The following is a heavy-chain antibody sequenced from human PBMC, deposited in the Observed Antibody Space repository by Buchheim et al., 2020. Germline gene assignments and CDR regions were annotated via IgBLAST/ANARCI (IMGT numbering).Heavy chain of an antibody. V-gene: IGHV3-23*01. CDR1: GFTFSSYA. J-gene: IGHJ6*02. CDR2: ISGSGGNT. Sequence: EVQLLESGGGLVQPGGSLRLSCAASGFTFSSYAMSWVRQAPGKGLEWVSLISGSGGNTYYADSVRGRFTISRDNSKNTRYPQMNSLRAEDTAVYYCAKDLYGDYGMDVWGQGTT. D-gene: IGHD4-17*01. CDR3: AKDLYGDYGMDV.